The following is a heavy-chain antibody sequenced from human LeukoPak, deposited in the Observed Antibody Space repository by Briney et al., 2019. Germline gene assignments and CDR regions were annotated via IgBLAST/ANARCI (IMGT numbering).Heavy chain of an antibody. Sequence: ASVKVSCKASGYTFTSYGISWVRQAPGQGLEWMGWISAYNGNTNYAQKLQGRVTMTTDTSTSTAYMELRSLRSDDTAVYYCARDRVGYSGSWYADYWGQGTLVTVSS. CDR3: ARDRVGYSGSWYADY. CDR2: ISAYNGNT. CDR1: GYTFTSYG. D-gene: IGHD6-13*01. J-gene: IGHJ4*02. V-gene: IGHV1-18*01.